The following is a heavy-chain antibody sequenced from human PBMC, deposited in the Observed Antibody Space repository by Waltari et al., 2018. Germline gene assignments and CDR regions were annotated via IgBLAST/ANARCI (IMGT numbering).Heavy chain of an antibody. V-gene: IGHV4-39*01. Sequence: QMQLQESGPGLVKPSETLSLTCSVFGGSISTSAFHWGWIRQPPGAGLEWLGGIYYSGSTYYSPSLKSRVTISIDPSKNQFSLKMESLTAADTAVYYCARHNNGWHYDILTAYYNLWGQGTRVLVSS. CDR1: GGSISTSAFH. CDR2: IYYSGST. D-gene: IGHD3-9*01. CDR3: ARHNNGWHYDILTAYYNL. J-gene: IGHJ4*02.